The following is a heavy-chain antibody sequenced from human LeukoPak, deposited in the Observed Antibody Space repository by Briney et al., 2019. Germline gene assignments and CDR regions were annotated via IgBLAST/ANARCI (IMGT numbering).Heavy chain of an antibody. CDR3: ARHIAVAYYYYGMDV. CDR1: GYSFTSYW. D-gene: IGHD6-19*01. CDR2: IYPGDSDT. V-gene: IGHV5-51*01. Sequence: GESLKISFKGSGYSFTSYWIGWVRQMPGKGLEWMGIIYPGDSDTRYSPSFQGQVTISADKSISTAYLQWSSLKASDTAMYYCARHIAVAYYYYGMDVWGQGTTVTVSS. J-gene: IGHJ6*02.